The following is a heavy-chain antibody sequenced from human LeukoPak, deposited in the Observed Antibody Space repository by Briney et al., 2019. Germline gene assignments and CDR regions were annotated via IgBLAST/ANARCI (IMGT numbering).Heavy chain of an antibody. Sequence: GGSLRLSCAASGFTFSSYGMHWVRQAPGKGLEWVAVISYDGSNKYYADSVKGRFTISRDNSKNTLYLQMNSLRAEDTAVYYCAKQAVAGPPYYFDYWGQGTLVTVSS. D-gene: IGHD6-19*01. V-gene: IGHV3-30*18. J-gene: IGHJ4*02. CDR2: ISYDGSNK. CDR3: AKQAVAGPPYYFDY. CDR1: GFTFSSYG.